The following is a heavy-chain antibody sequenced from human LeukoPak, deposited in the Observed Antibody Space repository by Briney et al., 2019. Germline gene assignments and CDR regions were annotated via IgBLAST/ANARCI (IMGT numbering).Heavy chain of an antibody. Sequence: ASVKVSCKASGYTFTSYGISWVRQAPGQGLEWMGWISAYNGNTNYAQKLQGRVTMTTDTPTSTAYMELRSLRSDDTAVYYCARVSSGRKNREFDYWGQGTLVTVSS. J-gene: IGHJ4*02. CDR3: ARVSSGRKNREFDY. V-gene: IGHV1-18*01. CDR1: GYTFTSYG. D-gene: IGHD6-19*01. CDR2: ISAYNGNT.